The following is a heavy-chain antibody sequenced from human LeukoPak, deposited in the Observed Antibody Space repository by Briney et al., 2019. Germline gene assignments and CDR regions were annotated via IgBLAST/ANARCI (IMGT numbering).Heavy chain of an antibody. CDR1: GFTFSSYA. D-gene: IGHD3-22*01. Sequence: GGSLRLSCAASGFTFSSYAMTWVRQAPGKGLEWVSSISVNGGTTYYADSVKGRFTISRDSSKNTLYLQMNSLRAEDTAVYYCASRNYYDSSGYYYYYFDYWGQGILVTVSS. J-gene: IGHJ4*02. CDR3: ASRNYYDSSGYYYYYFDY. V-gene: IGHV3-23*01. CDR2: ISVNGGTT.